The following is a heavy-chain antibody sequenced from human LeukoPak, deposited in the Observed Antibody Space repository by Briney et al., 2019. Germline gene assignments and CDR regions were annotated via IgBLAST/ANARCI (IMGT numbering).Heavy chain of an antibody. J-gene: IGHJ6*03. CDR2: IYYSGST. CDR1: GGSISSYY. D-gene: IGHD3-16*02. V-gene: IGHV4-59*12. Sequence: PSETLSLTCTVSGGSISSYYWSWIRQLPGKGLEWIGYIYYSGSTNYNPSLKSRVTISVDNSKNQFSLKMSSVTAADTAVYYCARRGLMIKFGGVIVSGNYYYMDVWGKGTTVTVSS. CDR3: ARRGLMIKFGGVIVSGNYYYMDV.